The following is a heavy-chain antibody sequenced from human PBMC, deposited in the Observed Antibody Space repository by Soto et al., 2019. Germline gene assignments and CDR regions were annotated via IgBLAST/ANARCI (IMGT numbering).Heavy chain of an antibody. J-gene: IGHJ6*02. CDR1: GFTFSSYA. D-gene: IGHD6-13*01. Sequence: GGSLRLSCAASGFTFSSYAMSWVRQAPGKGLEWVSVISESGGSTYYADSVKGRFTISRDNFKNTLYVQMNSLRAEDTAVYYCAKVKQQLVPYYYYCGMDVWGQGTTVTVSS. CDR3: AKVKQQLVPYYYYCGMDV. V-gene: IGHV3-23*01. CDR2: ISESGGST.